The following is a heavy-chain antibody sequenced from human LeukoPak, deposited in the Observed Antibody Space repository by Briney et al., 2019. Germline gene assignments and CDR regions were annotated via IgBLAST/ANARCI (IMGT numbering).Heavy chain of an antibody. D-gene: IGHD3-3*01. J-gene: IGHJ4*02. CDR3: AKDKGLIFGVVLVD. CDR1: GFVFDDHS. CDR2: ISWNSDVL. Sequence: GGSLRLSCTASGFVFDDHSMLWVRQAPGKGLEWASGISWNSDVLDYADSVKGRFTGSRDNAKNSLYLQMNSLKAEDRALYYCAKDKGLIFGVVLVDWGQGTLVTVSS. V-gene: IGHV3-9*01.